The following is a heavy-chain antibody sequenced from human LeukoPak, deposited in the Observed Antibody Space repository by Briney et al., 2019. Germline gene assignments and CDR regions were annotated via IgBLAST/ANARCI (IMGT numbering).Heavy chain of an antibody. CDR2: IYTSGT. CDR3: ARDTHSNYALDY. J-gene: IGHJ4*02. Sequence: SETLSLTCIVSGGSISNYYWYWIRQPVGKGLEWIGRIYTSGTTYNPSLESRVTMSVDMSKSHFSLKLTSVTAADTAVYYCARDTHSNYALDYWGQGTLVTVSS. CDR1: GGSISNYY. V-gene: IGHV4-4*07. D-gene: IGHD4-11*01.